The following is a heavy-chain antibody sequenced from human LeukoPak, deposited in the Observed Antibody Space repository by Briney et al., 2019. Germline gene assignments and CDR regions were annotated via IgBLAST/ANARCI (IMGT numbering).Heavy chain of an antibody. J-gene: IGHJ6*02. D-gene: IGHD6-19*01. CDR2: IYSGGST. V-gene: IGHV3-66*02. CDR1: GFTLSSNY. Sequence: PGGSLRLSCAASGFTLSSNYMTWVRQAPGKGLEWVSIIYSGGSTYYADSVNGRFTISRDNSKNTLYLQMNSLRVEDTAVYYCARVQQWLGPKDVWGQGTTVTVSS. CDR3: ARVQQWLGPKDV.